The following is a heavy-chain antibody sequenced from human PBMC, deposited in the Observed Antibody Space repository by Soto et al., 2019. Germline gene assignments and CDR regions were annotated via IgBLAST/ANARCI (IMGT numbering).Heavy chain of an antibody. CDR1: GGTFSSYA. D-gene: IGHD3-3*01. CDR2: IIPIFGTA. V-gene: IGHV1-69*12. Sequence: QVQLVQSGAEVKKPGSSVKVSCKASGGTFSSYAFSWVRQAPGTGLEWMGGIIPIFGTANYAKKFQGRVTISAAESTSTAYMELSSLGSEETAVYYCARVRVPFLEWLGSEDWCQGTLVTVSS. CDR3: ARVRVPFLEWLGSED. J-gene: IGHJ4*02.